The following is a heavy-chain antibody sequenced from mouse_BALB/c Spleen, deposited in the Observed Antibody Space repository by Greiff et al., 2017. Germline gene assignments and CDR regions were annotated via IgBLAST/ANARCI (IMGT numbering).Heavy chain of an antibody. Sequence: VQLKESGPELVKPGASVKMSCKASGYTFTSYVMHWVKQKPGQGLEWIGYINPYNDGTKYNEKFKGKATLTSDKSSSTAYMELSSLTSEDSAVYYCASYGSSPPWFAYWGQGTLVTVSA. V-gene: IGHV1-14*01. J-gene: IGHJ3*01. CDR2: INPYNDGT. D-gene: IGHD1-1*01. CDR1: GYTFTSYV. CDR3: ASYGSSPPWFAY.